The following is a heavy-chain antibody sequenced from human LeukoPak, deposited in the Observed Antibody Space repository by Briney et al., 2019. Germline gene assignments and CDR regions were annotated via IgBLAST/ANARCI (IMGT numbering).Heavy chain of an antibody. Sequence: GGSLRLSCAASGLTFSSSVMNWVRQAPRKGLEWVSFIVSSSAYIYYADSVKGRFTISRDNAKNSLYLQMNSLRGEDTAVYYCARDTSQSNTVTYFDYWAREPWSPSPQ. CDR1: GLTFSSSV. V-gene: IGHV3-21*01. D-gene: IGHD4-11*01. J-gene: IGHJ4*02. CDR3: ARDTSQSNTVTYFDY. CDR2: IVSSSAYI.